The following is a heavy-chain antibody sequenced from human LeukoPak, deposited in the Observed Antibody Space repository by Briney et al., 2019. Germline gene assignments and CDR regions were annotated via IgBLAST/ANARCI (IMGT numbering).Heavy chain of an antibody. D-gene: IGHD4-11*01. J-gene: IGHJ4*02. Sequence: ASVTVSCTASGYTFTGYNMHWVRQAPGQGLEWMGWINPNNGGTIYAQKFRGRVTMTRDTSISTAYMELSSLRSDDTAVYYCARPLNDYTFDYWGQGTLVTVSS. CDR1: GYTFTGYN. CDR2: INPNNGGT. V-gene: IGHV1-2*02. CDR3: ARPLNDYTFDY.